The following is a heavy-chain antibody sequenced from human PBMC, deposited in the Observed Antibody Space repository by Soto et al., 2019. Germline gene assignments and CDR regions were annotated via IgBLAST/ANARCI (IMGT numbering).Heavy chain of an antibody. Sequence: PEERSLTNDVSGGSFITSHWLTWVRQAPGKGLEGIGEIFHLGSAHHNPSLKSLFTSSVDKSKNQISLNLTSVTAEDKAVYFCARKNCHTTVCYLVDIWGRGTLVSVS. CDR3: ARKNCHTTVCYLVDI. V-gene: IGHV4-4*01. CDR1: GGSFITSHW. CDR2: IFHLGSA. D-gene: IGHD1-26*01. J-gene: IGHJ1*01.